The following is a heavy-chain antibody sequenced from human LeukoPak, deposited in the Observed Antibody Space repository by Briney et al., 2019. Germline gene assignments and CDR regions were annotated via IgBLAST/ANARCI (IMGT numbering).Heavy chain of an antibody. CDR2: MSSDGSTI. Sequence: GGSLRLSCAASGFTFRDYVIHWVRQAPGKGLEWVAVMSSDGSTIYYADSVKGRFTISRDNFEYTLYLQMNSLRTGDSAVYYCAREVIRPYFDYWGQGTLVTVSS. CDR3: AREVIRPYFDY. V-gene: IGHV3-30*04. D-gene: IGHD2-21*01. J-gene: IGHJ4*02. CDR1: GFTFRDYV.